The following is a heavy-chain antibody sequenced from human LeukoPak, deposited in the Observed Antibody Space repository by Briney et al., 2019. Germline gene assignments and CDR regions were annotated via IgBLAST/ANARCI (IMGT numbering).Heavy chain of an antibody. CDR2: IWYDGSTD. CDR3: ARDLSSRRLDY. J-gene: IGHJ4*02. D-gene: IGHD5/OR15-5a*01. V-gene: IGHV3-33*01. Sequence: GGSLRLSCAASGFTFRNHGMHWARQAPGKGLEWVAVIWYDGSTDLYAESVMGRFTISRDNSKNRLYLQMNSLRVEDTAVYYCARDLSSRRLDYWGQGTLVTASS. CDR1: GFTFRNHG.